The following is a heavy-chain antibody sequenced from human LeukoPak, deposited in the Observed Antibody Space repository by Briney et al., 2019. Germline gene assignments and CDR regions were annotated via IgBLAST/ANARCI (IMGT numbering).Heavy chain of an antibody. D-gene: IGHD6-19*01. J-gene: IGHJ6*03. CDR3: AKGPHRIAVAGTGGYMDV. V-gene: IGHV3-23*01. Sequence: GGSLRLSCAASGFTFSSYAMSWVRQAPGKGLEWVSAISGRGGSTYYADSVKGRFTISRDNSKNTLNLQMNSLRAEDTAVYYCAKGPHRIAVAGTGGYMDVWGKATTVTVSS. CDR1: GFTFSSYA. CDR2: ISGRGGST.